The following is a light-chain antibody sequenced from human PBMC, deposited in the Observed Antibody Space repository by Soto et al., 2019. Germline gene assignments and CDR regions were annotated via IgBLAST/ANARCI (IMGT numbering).Light chain of an antibody. CDR2: DVS. J-gene: IGLJ1*01. V-gene: IGLV2-14*01. Sequence: QSVLTQPASVSGSPGQSITISCTGTGSDVGGNKYVSWYQQLPGKAPKLMIYDVSYRPSGVSDRFSGSKSGNTASLIISGLQAEDEADYYCSSYASSSPFVFGTGTKVTVL. CDR3: SSYASSSPFV. CDR1: GSDVGGNKY.